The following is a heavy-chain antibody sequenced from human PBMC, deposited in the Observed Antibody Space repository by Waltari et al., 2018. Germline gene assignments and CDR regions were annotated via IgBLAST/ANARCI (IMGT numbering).Heavy chain of an antibody. Sequence: QVQLVESGGGVVQPGRSLRLSCAASGFTFSSYAMPWVRQAPGKGLEWVAVISYDGSNKYYADSVKGRFTISRDNSKNTLYLQMNSLRAEDTAVYYCARDTGPRGYEGINYWGQGTLVTVSS. V-gene: IGHV3-30-3*01. J-gene: IGHJ4*02. CDR1: GFTFSSYA. CDR2: ISYDGSNK. D-gene: IGHD5-12*01. CDR3: ARDTGPRGYEGINY.